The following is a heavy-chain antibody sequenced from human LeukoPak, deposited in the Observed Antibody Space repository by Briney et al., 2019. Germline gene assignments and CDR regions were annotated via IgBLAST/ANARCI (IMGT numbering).Heavy chain of an antibody. V-gene: IGHV3-48*01. CDR2: ISSSSTTI. D-gene: IGHD3-3*01. J-gene: IGHJ4*02. Sequence: GGSLRLSCSASGFTFSSYSMNWVRQAPGKGLEWVSYISSSSTTIYYADSVKGRFTISRDNAKNSLHLQMNSLRVADTAVYYCARGPYKDFWSGYSDYWGQGTLVTVSS. CDR1: GFTFSSYS. CDR3: ARGPYKDFWSGYSDY.